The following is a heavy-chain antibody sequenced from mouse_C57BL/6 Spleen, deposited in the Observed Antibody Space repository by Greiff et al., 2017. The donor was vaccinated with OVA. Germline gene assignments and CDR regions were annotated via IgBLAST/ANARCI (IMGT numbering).Heavy chain of an antibody. V-gene: IGHV1-69*01. Sequence: QVQLQQPGAELVMPGASVKLSCKASGYTFTSYWMHWVKQRPGQGLEWIGELDPSDSYTNYNQKFKGKSTLTVDKSSSTAYMQLSSLTSEDSAVYYCARSGSYGSSSWYFDVWGTGTTVTVSS. CDR2: LDPSDSYT. J-gene: IGHJ1*03. D-gene: IGHD1-1*01. CDR3: ARSGSYGSSSWYFDV. CDR1: GYTFTSYW.